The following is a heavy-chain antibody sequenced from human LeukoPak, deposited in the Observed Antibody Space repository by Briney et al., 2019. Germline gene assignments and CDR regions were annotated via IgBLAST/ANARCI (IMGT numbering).Heavy chain of an antibody. J-gene: IGHJ4*02. D-gene: IGHD3-22*01. CDR1: GFTFSSYA. CDR2: ITGSGGST. CDR3: AKRHDSSGPTGYFDY. Sequence: GGSLRLSCAASGFTFSSYAMIWVRQAPGKGLEWVSVITGSGGSTYYADSVKGRFTISRDNSKNTLYLQMNSLRAEDTAVYYCAKRHDSSGPTGYFDYWGQGTLATVSS. V-gene: IGHV3-23*01.